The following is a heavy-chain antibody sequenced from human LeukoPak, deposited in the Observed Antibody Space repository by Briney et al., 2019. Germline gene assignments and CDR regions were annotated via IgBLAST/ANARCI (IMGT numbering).Heavy chain of an antibody. Sequence: ASVKVSCKVSGYTLTELSMHWVRQAPGKGREWMGGFDPEDGETIYAQKFQGRVTMTEDTSTDTAYMELSSLRSEDTAVYYCATGLHITMIVVVTTAFDIWGQGTMVTVSS. J-gene: IGHJ3*02. CDR3: ATGLHITMIVVVTTAFDI. CDR2: FDPEDGET. V-gene: IGHV1-24*01. D-gene: IGHD3-22*01. CDR1: GYTLTELS.